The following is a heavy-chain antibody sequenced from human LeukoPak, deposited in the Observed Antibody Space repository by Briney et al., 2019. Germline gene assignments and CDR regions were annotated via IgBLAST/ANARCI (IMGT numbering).Heavy chain of an antibody. CDR2: ISSSGGST. J-gene: IGHJ4*02. V-gene: IGHV3-23*01. CDR1: GFTFSSYA. D-gene: IGHD3-3*01. Sequence: QAGGSLRLSCAASGFTFSSYAMSWVRQAPGKGLEWVSTISSSGGSTYYADSVKGRFTISRDNSKNTLYLQMNSLRAEDTAIYYCAKFPKSENCFDYWGQGTLITVSS. CDR3: AKFPKSENCFDY.